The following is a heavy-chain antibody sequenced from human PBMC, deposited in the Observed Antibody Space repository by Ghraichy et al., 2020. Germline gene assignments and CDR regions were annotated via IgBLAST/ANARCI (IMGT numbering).Heavy chain of an antibody. J-gene: IGHJ4*02. Sequence: ASVKVSCEASGYTFTDYYIHWVRQAPGQGLEWMGWINPNNGGTNYPQKFQGRVTMTRDTSISTVYMELSSLRSDDTAVYYCARTVGSGSYLTDYWGQGTLVTVSS. CDR2: INPNNGGT. D-gene: IGHD3-10*01. CDR1: GYTFTDYY. CDR3: ARTVGSGSYLTDY. V-gene: IGHV1-2*02.